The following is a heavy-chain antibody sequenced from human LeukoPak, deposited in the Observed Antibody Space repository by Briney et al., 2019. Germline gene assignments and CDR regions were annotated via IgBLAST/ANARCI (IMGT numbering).Heavy chain of an antibody. CDR1: GGSISSYY. V-gene: IGHV4-4*07. D-gene: IGHD3-10*01. Sequence: SETLSLTCTVSGGSISSYYWSWIRQPPGKGLEWIGRIYTSGSTNYNPSLKSRVTMSVDTSKNQFSLKLSSVTAADTAVYYCARDRTSVLLWFGEQYYYYGMDVWGQGTTVTVSS. J-gene: IGHJ6*02. CDR2: IYTSGST. CDR3: ARDRTSVLLWFGEQYYYYGMDV.